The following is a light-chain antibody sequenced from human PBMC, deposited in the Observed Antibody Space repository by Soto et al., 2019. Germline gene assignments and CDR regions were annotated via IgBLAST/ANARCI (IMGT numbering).Light chain of an antibody. V-gene: IGKV3-20*01. CDR3: QQCGSSPWT. Sequence: EIVLTQSPGTLFLSPGESATLCCRASQSVSSYYLAWYQQKPGQAPRLLIYAASSRATGIPDRFSGGGSGTDFTLTISRLEPEDFAVYYCQQCGSSPWTFGQGTKVDIK. CDR1: QSVSSYY. J-gene: IGKJ1*01. CDR2: AAS.